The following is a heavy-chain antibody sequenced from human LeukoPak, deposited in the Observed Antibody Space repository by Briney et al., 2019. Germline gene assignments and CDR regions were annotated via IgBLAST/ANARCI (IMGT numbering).Heavy chain of an antibody. Sequence: PSETLSLTCSVSGGSISGTTHNWGWIRQPPGKGLEWIATIYYSESTKKSPYLKSRVTISLDTSRNQFSLKLSSVTAADTAVYCCARQGSSSWYGWYFDLWGRGSLVTVSS. CDR1: GGSISGTTHN. CDR2: IYYSEST. CDR3: ARQGSSSWYGWYFDL. V-gene: IGHV4-39*01. J-gene: IGHJ2*01. D-gene: IGHD6-13*01.